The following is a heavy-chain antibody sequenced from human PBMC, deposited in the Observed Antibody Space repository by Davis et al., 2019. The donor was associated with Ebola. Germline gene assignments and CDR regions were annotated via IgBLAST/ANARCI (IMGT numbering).Heavy chain of an antibody. CDR1: RFTFSSYS. CDR3: ARRYCSSASCPYGGNWFDP. J-gene: IGHJ5*02. V-gene: IGHV3-48*04. CDR2: ISSSGTTI. Sequence: GESLKISCAASRFTFSSYSMNWVRQAPGKGLEWFSYISSSGTTIYYADSVKGRFTISRDNAWNSLYLQMNSLRAEDTALYYCARRYCSSASCPYGGNWFDPWGQGTLVTVSS. D-gene: IGHD2-2*01.